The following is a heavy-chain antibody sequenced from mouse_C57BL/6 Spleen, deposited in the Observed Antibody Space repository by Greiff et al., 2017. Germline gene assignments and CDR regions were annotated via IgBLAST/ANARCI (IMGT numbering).Heavy chain of an antibody. D-gene: IGHD2-4*01. CDR2: ISSGSSTT. J-gene: IGHJ3*01. CDR3: ARRDYEAWFAY. Sequence: EVQRVESGGGLVKPGGSLTLSCAASGFTFSDYGMHWVRQAPEQGLEWVAYISSGSSTTYYADTVKGRFTISRDTAKNTLFLQMTSLRSEDTAMYYCARRDYEAWFAYWGQGTLVTVSA. V-gene: IGHV5-17*01. CDR1: GFTFSDYG.